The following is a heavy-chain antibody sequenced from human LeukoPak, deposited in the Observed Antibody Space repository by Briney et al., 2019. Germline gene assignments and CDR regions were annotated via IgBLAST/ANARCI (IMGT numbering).Heavy chain of an antibody. V-gene: IGHV4-59*08. J-gene: IGHJ3*02. Sequence: SETLSLTCTVSGGSISACYWSWIRQSPGKGLEWIGSIYYSGSTNYNPSLKSRVTISVDTSKNQFSLELSSVTAADTAVYYCAVNLTKHIFDIWGQGTMVTVSS. CDR3: AVNLTKHIFDI. D-gene: IGHD1-1*01. CDR2: IYYSGST. CDR1: GGSISACY.